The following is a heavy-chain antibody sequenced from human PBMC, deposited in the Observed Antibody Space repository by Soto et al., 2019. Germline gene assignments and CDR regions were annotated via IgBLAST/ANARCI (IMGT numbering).Heavy chain of an antibody. Sequence: PSETLSLTCTVSGGSVNSGSYCCAWIRQPPWRGLEWIGYIYYSGSTDYDASLKSRVSISLDTSQNQFSLQLSSLTAADTAVYYCARLGYDFWSGPGGDYYYYGVDVWGQGTTVTVSS. CDR1: GGSVNSGSYC. V-gene: IGHV4-61*01. CDR2: IYYSGST. CDR3: ARLGYDFWSGPGGDYYYYGVDV. D-gene: IGHD3-3*01. J-gene: IGHJ6*02.